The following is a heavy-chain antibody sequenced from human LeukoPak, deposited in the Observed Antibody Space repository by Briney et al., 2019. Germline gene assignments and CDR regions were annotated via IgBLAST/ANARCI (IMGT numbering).Heavy chain of an antibody. CDR3: ASETSGWSGYPTIDY. CDR2: INSDGSST. Sequence: GGSLRLSCAASGFTFSSYWMHWVRQAPGKGLVWVSRINSDGSSTSYADSVKGRFTISRDNAKNTLYLQMNSLRAEDTAVYYCASETSGWSGYPTIDYWGQGTLVTVSS. V-gene: IGHV3-74*01. CDR1: GFTFSSYW. D-gene: IGHD3-3*01. J-gene: IGHJ4*02.